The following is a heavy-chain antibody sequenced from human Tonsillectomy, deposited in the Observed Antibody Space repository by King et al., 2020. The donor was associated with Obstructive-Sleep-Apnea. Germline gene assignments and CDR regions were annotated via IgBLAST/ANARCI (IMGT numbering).Heavy chain of an antibody. CDR1: GFPFRSYA. J-gene: IGHJ4*02. Sequence: VQLVESGGGLVQPGGSLRLSCSATGFPFRSYAMNWVRQAPDRTLEYIAVITYNGNITNYVDSVRGRFTISRDNSKSTLYLHMTSLRIGDTGVYYFPPPTGNQWGPGALVTVSS. D-gene: IGHD3-9*01. V-gene: IGHV3-64*04. CDR2: ITYNGNIT. CDR3: PPPTGNQ.